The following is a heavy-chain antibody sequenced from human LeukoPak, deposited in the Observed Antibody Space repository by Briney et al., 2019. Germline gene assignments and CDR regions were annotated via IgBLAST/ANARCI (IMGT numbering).Heavy chain of an antibody. CDR1: GYTFTGYY. CDR3: ARDLVWPKSYYFDY. Sequence: GASVKVSCKASGYTFTGYYMHWVRQAPGQGLEWMGWINPNSGGTNYAQKFQGRVTMTRDTSISTAYMELSRLRSDDTAVYYCARDLVWPKSYYFDYWGQGTLVTVSS. D-gene: IGHD3-16*01. CDR2: INPNSGGT. V-gene: IGHV1-2*02. J-gene: IGHJ4*02.